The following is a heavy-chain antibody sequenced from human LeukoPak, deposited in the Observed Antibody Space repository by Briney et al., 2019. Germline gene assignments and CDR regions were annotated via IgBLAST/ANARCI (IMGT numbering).Heavy chain of an antibody. Sequence: SVKVSCKASGGTFSSYAISWVRQAPGQGLEWMGGIIPIFGTANYAQKFQGRVTITAGKSTSTAYMELSSLRSEDTAVYYCARVGVDSSGYYRPNYYYYYGMDVWGQGTTVTVSS. CDR3: ARVGVDSSGYYRPNYYYYYGMDV. D-gene: IGHD3-22*01. J-gene: IGHJ6*02. CDR1: GGTFSSYA. V-gene: IGHV1-69*06. CDR2: IIPIFGTA.